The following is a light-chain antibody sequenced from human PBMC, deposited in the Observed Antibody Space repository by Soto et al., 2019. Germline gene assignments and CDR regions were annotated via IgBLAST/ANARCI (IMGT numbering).Light chain of an antibody. CDR2: GAS. J-gene: IGKJ5*01. CDR3: HQRQYWPPIT. V-gene: IGKV3D-20*02. Sequence: EIVLTQSPGSLSLSPGERATLSCRASQSVSSSYLAWYQQKPGQAPRLLIYGASSRATGIPDRFSGSGSGTDFTLTISRLEPEDSAVYYCHQRQYWPPITFGQGTRLEIK. CDR1: QSVSSSY.